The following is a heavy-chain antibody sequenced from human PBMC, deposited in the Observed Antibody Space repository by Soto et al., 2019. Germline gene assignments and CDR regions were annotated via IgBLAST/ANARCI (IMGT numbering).Heavy chain of an antibody. CDR3: ARQGEPSSSYLFDS. V-gene: IGHV4-39*01. CDR1: GDSIDTSSYC. CDR2: VCYRGTT. J-gene: IGHJ4*02. D-gene: IGHD6-6*01. Sequence: SETLSLTCTVSGDSIDTSSYCWGWIRQPPGKGLEWIGSVCYRGTTYYNPSLKSRLTISVDTSKRQFSLKLSSVTAADTAVFYCARQGEPSSSYLFDSWGQGTLLTVSS.